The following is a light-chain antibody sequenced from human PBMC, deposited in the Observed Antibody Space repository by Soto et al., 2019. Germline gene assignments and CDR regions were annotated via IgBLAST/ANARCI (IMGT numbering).Light chain of an antibody. V-gene: IGLV1-40*01. J-gene: IGLJ3*02. Sequence: QSVLTQPPSVSGAPGQRVTISCTGSNSNIGAGYDVNWYQHFPGTAPKLLIYVNTNRPSGVPDRFSGSKSGSSTSLAITGLRAEDEAHYHCCSYAGSRTFVFGGGTKLTVL. CDR1: NSNIGAGYD. CDR3: CSYAGSRTFV. CDR2: VNT.